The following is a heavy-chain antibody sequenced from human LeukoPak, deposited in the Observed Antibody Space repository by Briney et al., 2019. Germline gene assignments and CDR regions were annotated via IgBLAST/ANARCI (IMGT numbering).Heavy chain of an antibody. V-gene: IGHV3-30*02. Sequence: GGSLRLSCAASGFTFSSYGMHWVRHAPGEGLEGVTFIRYDGSTKDYADSVKGRFTISRDNTKNTLYLQVNSLIAADTAVYYCVKDSGTYYADYIDYWGQGTLVTVSS. CDR1: GFTFSSYG. CDR2: IRYDGSTK. CDR3: VKDSGTYYADYIDY. J-gene: IGHJ4*02. D-gene: IGHD3-10*01.